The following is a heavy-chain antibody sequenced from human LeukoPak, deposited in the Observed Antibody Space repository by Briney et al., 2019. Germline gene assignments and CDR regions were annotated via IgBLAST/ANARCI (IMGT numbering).Heavy chain of an antibody. Sequence: SETLSLTCAVYGGSFSGYYWSWIRQPPGKGLEWIGEINHSGSTNYNPSLKSRVTISVDTSTNQFSLKLSSVTAADTAVYYCARVRGYYDSRVDYWGQGTLVTVSS. CDR2: INHSGST. D-gene: IGHD3-22*01. J-gene: IGHJ4*02. CDR1: GGSFSGYY. CDR3: ARVRGYYDSRVDY. V-gene: IGHV4-34*01.